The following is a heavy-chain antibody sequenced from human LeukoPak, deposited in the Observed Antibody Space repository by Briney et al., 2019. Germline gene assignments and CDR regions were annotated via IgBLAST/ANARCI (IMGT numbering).Heavy chain of an antibody. D-gene: IGHD6-6*01. J-gene: IGHJ4*02. CDR2: IYYSGST. V-gene: IGHV4-39*01. CDR1: GGSISSSSYY. Sequence: SETLSLTCTVSGGSISSSSYYWGWIRQPPGKGLEWLGSIYYSGSTYYNPSLKSRVTISVDTSKNQFSLKLSSVTAADTAVYYRARHIDRGIAARPLDYWGQGTLVTVSS. CDR3: ARHIDRGIAARPLDY.